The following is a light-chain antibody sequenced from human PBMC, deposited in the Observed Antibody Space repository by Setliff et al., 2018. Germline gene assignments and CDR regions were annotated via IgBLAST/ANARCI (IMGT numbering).Light chain of an antibody. J-gene: IGKJ4*01. CDR3: QQYYSNPPT. CDR2: WAS. CDR1: QSVLYSSNNRNY. V-gene: IGKV4-1*01. Sequence: DIVMTQYPESLALSLGERATIDCKSSQSVLYSSNNRNYLAWYQQKPRQPPKLLIYWASTRESGVPDRFSGSGSGTDFTLTISSPHPEDVALYYCQQYYSNPPTFGGGTKVDIK.